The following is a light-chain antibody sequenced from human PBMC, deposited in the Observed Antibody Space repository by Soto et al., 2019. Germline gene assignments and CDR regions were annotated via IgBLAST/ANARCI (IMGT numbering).Light chain of an antibody. CDR2: GTN. Sequence: QSVLTQPPSVSGAPGQRVTISCTGSTSNIGTGHDVHWYQQLPGAAPKLLIHGTNNRPSGVPDRFSGSRSGTSASLAITGLQAEDEADYYCQSYDSRLSGYVFGPGTKLTVL. CDR1: TSNIGTGHD. CDR3: QSYDSRLSGYV. J-gene: IGLJ1*01. V-gene: IGLV1-40*01.